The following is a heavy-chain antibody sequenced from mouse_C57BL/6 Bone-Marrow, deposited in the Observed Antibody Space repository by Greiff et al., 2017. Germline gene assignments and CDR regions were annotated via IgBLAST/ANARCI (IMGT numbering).Heavy chain of an antibody. CDR3: KRSGNWDGKDFDD. Sequence: QVQLQQSGAELVRPGASVTLSCKASGYTFTDYEMHWVQQTPVHGLEWIGAIDPETGGTAYNQKFKGKAILTADKSASTAYMELRSLTSEDSAVYYCKRSGNWDGKDFDDWGQGTTLTVSS. CDR2: IDPETGGT. V-gene: IGHV1-15*01. D-gene: IGHD4-1*01. J-gene: IGHJ2*01. CDR1: GYTFTDYE.